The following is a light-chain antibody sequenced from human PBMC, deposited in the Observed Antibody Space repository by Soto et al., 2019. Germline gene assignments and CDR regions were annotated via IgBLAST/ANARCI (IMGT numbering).Light chain of an antibody. Sequence: EVVLTQSPATLSLAPGERATLSCRASQFLSSYLAWYQQKPGQPPRLLIYDTSNRATGIPARFSGSGSGTDFSLTISSLEPEDFGVYYCQQRSNWVFGPGTKVDIK. CDR1: QFLSSY. V-gene: IGKV3-11*01. CDR3: QQRSNWV. J-gene: IGKJ3*01. CDR2: DTS.